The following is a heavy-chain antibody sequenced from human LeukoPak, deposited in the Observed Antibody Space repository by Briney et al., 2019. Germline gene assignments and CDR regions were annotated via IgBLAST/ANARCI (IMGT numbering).Heavy chain of an antibody. D-gene: IGHD3-10*01. V-gene: IGHV1-2*02. CDR3: ASSRVRWFGELS. CDR1: GYTFTGYY. J-gene: IGHJ5*02. Sequence: ASVKVSCKASGYTFTGYYMHWVRQAPGQGLEWMGWINPNSGGTNYAQKFQGRATMTRDTSISTAYMELSRLRSDDTAVYYCASSRVRWFGELSWGQGTLVTVSS. CDR2: INPNSGGT.